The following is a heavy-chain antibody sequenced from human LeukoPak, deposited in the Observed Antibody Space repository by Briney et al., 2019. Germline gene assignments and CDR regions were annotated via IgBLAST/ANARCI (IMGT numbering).Heavy chain of an antibody. Sequence: ASVKVSCKGSGGTLSSYAISWLRQAPGKGLEWVGGIIPIFGTANYAQKFQGRVTITTDESTSTAYMELSSLRSEDTAVYYCARSVGAVVITGFDPWGQGTLVTVSS. CDR3: ARSVGAVVITGFDP. CDR1: GGTLSSYA. CDR2: IIPIFGTA. J-gene: IGHJ5*02. V-gene: IGHV1-69*05. D-gene: IGHD3-22*01.